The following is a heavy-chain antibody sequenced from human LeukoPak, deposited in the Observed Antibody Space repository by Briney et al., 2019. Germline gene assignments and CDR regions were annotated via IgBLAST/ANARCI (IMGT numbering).Heavy chain of an antibody. J-gene: IGHJ4*02. V-gene: IGHV4-34*01. CDR3: ARVNEYYDILTGYSPATFDY. CDR1: GGSFSGYY. D-gene: IGHD3-9*01. CDR2: INHSGST. Sequence: PSETLSLTCAVYGGSFSGYYWSWIRQPPGKGLEWIGEINHSGSTNYNPSLKSRVTISVDTSKNQFSLKLSSVTAADTAVYYCARVNEYYDILTGYSPATFDYWGQGTLVTVSS.